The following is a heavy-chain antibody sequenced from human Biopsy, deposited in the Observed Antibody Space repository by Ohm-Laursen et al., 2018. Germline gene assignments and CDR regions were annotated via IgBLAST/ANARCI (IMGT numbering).Heavy chain of an antibody. CDR1: GGAITSYY. V-gene: IGHV4-59*01. Sequence: SDTLSLTWTVSGGAITSYYWSWTRQPPGKGLEWIGYVSYSGNADYNPSLKSRVTISLDKSTNQLSLKLRSVTAADTAVYYCARDGGHSGWYEGGMDVWGQGTTVTVSS. J-gene: IGHJ6*02. CDR2: VSYSGNA. CDR3: ARDGGHSGWYEGGMDV. D-gene: IGHD6-19*01.